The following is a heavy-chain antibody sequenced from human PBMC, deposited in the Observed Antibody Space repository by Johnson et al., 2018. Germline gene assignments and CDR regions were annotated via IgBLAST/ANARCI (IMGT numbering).Heavy chain of an antibody. D-gene: IGHD3-22*01. CDR3: ARVAGGYEAFDI. J-gene: IGHJ3*02. CDR2: INPSGGST. V-gene: IGHV1-46*01. Sequence: QVQLVQSGAEVKKPGASVKVSCKASGYTFTSYDINWVRQAPGQGLEWMGIINPSGGSTSYAQKFQGRVTMTRATSTSTVYMELSSLRSEATAVYYCARVAGGYEAFDIWGHWTMGTVSS. CDR1: GYTFTSYD.